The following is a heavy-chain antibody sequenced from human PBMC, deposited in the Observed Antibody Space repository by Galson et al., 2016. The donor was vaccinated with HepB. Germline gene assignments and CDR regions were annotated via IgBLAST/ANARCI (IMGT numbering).Heavy chain of an antibody. CDR2: ISSNGGST. V-gene: IGHV3-64*04. CDR1: GFTFSSYA. CDR3: ARGRGADFWSGYHDY. Sequence: SLRLSCAASGFTFSSYAMHWVRQAPGKGLKYVSTISSNGGSTYYADSVKGRFTISRDSSKNTLYLQMNSLRAEDTAVYYCARGRGADFWSGYHDYWGQGTQVTVSS. D-gene: IGHD3-3*01. J-gene: IGHJ4*02.